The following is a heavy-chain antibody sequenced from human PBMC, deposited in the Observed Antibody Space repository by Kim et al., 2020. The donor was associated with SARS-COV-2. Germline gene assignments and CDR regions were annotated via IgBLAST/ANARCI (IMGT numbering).Heavy chain of an antibody. V-gene: IGHV4-34*01. CDR3: ARGGSHYNWNRAEFDY. J-gene: IGHJ4*02. D-gene: IGHD1-20*01. CDR1: GGSFSGYY. CDR2: INHSGST. Sequence: SETLSLTCAVYGGSFSGYYWSWIRQPPGKGLEWIGEINHSGSTNYNPSLKSRVTISVDTSKNQFSLKLSSVTAADTAVYYCARGGSHYNWNRAEFDYWGQGTLVTVSS.